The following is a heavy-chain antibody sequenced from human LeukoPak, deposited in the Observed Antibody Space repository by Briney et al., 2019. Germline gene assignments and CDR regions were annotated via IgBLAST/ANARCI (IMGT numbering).Heavy chain of an antibody. CDR2: IDNSWNT. V-gene: IGHV4-39*07. D-gene: IGHD3-9*01. CDR3: ARDIAIPWFFL. Sequence: PSETLSLTCTVSGGSISSNNYYWGWIRQPPGKGLEWIGSIDNSWNTYYNPSLKSRVTISISTSNNQFSLTVSSVTAADTAVYYCARDIAIPWFFLWGHGTLVTVSS. J-gene: IGHJ4*01. CDR1: GGSISSNNYY.